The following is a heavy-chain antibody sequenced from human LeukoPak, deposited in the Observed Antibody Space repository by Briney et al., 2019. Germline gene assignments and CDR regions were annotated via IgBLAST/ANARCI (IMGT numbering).Heavy chain of an antibody. CDR1: GGTSSGYY. D-gene: IGHD3-3*01. V-gene: IGHV4-34*01. J-gene: IGHJ4*02. CDR2: INHSGST. CDR3: ARDLSQITIFGVVRLIDY. Sequence: SETLSLTCAVYGGTSSGYYWSWIRQPPGKGLEWIGEINHSGSTNYNPSLKSRVTISVDTSKNQFSLKLSSVTAADTAVYYCARDLSQITIFGVVRLIDYWGQGTLVTVSS.